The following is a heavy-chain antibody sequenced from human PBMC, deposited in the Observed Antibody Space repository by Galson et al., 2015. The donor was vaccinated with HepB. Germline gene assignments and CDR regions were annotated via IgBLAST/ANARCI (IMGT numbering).Heavy chain of an antibody. V-gene: IGHV1-69*13. CDR2: IIPIFGTA. J-gene: IGHJ4*02. CDR3: ARDTYYYDSKGGY. D-gene: IGHD3-22*01. CDR1: GGTFSSYA. Sequence: SVKVSCKASGGTFSSYAISWVRQAPGQGLEWMGGIIPIFGTANYAQKFQGRVTITADESTSTAYMELSSLRSEDTAVYYCARDTYYYDSKGGYWGQGTLVTVSS.